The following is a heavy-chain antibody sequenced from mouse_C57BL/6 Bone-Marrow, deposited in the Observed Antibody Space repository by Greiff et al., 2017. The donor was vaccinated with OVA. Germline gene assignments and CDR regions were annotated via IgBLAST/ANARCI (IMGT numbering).Heavy chain of an antibody. Sequence: QVQLQQPGAELVKPGASVKLSCKASGYTFTSYWMHWVKQRPGQGLEWIGMIHPNSGSTNYNEKFKSKATLTVDKSSSTAYMQLSSLTSEDSAVYYCARVYGNYWYFDVWGTGTTVTASS. CDR2: IHPNSGST. CDR1: GYTFTSYW. CDR3: ARVYGNYWYFDV. J-gene: IGHJ1*03. D-gene: IGHD2-1*01. V-gene: IGHV1-64*01.